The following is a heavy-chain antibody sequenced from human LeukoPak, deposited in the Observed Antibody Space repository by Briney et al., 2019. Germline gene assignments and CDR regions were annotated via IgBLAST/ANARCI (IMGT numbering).Heavy chain of an antibody. V-gene: IGHV1-2*04. Sequence: ASVKVSCKASGYTFTGYYMHWVRQAPGQGLEWMGWINPNSGGTNYAQKFQGWVTMTRDTSISTAYMELSRLRSDDTAVYYCARETRIPILTYYYGSGSYPSDYYYYGMDVWGQGTTVTVSS. J-gene: IGHJ6*02. D-gene: IGHD3-10*01. CDR2: INPNSGGT. CDR3: ARETRIPILTYYYGSGSYPSDYYYYGMDV. CDR1: GYTFTGYY.